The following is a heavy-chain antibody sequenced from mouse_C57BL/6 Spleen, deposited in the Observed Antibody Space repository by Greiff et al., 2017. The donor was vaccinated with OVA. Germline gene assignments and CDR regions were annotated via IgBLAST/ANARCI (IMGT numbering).Heavy chain of an antibody. V-gene: IGHV1-62-2*01. J-gene: IGHJ3*01. CDR1: GYTFTEYT. Sequence: VQLQQSGAELVKPGASVKLSCKASGYTFTEYTIHWVKQRSGQGHEWIGWFYSGSGSIKYNEKFKDKATLTADKSSSTVYMELSRLTSEDSAVYFCARHEEPLDSSGYWFAYWGQGTLVTVSA. CDR2: FYSGSGSI. CDR3: ARHEEPLDSSGYWFAY. D-gene: IGHD3-2*02.